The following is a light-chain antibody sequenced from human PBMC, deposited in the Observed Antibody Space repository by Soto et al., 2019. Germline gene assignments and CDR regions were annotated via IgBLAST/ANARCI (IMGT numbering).Light chain of an antibody. CDR1: QGIRDF. V-gene: IGKV1-9*01. CDR3: QQFKVYPLT. Sequence: DIQLTQSPSFLSASVGDRVTITCRASQGIRDFLAWYQQNPGQPPKLLIYAASTLQTGVPTRFSGIASGTEFTLIISNLQPADFATYYCQQFKVYPLTVGGGTKVEIK. J-gene: IGKJ4*01. CDR2: AAS.